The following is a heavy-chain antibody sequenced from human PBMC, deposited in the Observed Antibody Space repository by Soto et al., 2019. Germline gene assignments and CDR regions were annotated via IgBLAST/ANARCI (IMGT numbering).Heavy chain of an antibody. J-gene: IGHJ3*02. V-gene: IGHV3-30-3*01. Sequence: GGSLRLSCAASGFTFSSYAMHWVRQAPGKGLEWVAVISYDGSNKYYADSVKGRFTISRYNSKNTLYLQMNSLRAEDTAVYYCARRQLLAYAFDIWGQGTMVTVSS. CDR2: ISYDGSNK. CDR1: GFTFSSYA. CDR3: ARRQLLAYAFDI. D-gene: IGHD3-10*01.